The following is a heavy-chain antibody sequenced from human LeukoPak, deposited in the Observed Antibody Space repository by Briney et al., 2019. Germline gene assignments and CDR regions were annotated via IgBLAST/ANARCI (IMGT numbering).Heavy chain of an antibody. J-gene: IGHJ4*02. CDR1: GGSINSYY. CDR2: IYYSGST. CDR3: ARGWNSAPDY. Sequence: PSETLSLTCTVSGGSINSYYWSWIRQPPGKGLEWIGYIYYSGSTNYNPSLKSRVTISVDTSKNQFSLELSSVTAADTAVYYCARGWNSAPDYWGQGTLVTVSS. D-gene: IGHD1-7*01. V-gene: IGHV4-59*01.